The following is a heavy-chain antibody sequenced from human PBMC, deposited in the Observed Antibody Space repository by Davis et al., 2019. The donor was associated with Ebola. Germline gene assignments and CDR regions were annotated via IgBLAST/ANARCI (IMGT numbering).Heavy chain of an antibody. CDR2: IYYSGST. CDR3: ARGGYYYYYGMDV. V-gene: IGHV4-59*12. J-gene: IGHJ6*02. CDR1: GGSISSYY. Sequence: SETLSLTCTVSGGSISSYYWSWIRQPPGKGLEWIGYIYYSGSTNYNPSLKSRVTISVDTSKNQFSLKLSSVTAADTAVYYCARGGYYYYYGMDVWGQGTTVTVSS.